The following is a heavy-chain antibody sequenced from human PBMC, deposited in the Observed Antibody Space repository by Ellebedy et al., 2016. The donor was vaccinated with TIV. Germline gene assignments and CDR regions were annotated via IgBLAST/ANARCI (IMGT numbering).Heavy chain of an antibody. D-gene: IGHD1-26*01. V-gene: IGHV1-69*10. Sequence: AASVKVSCKASGGSFSSYVISWVRQAPGQGLEWMGGIIPVLETPNYAQKFQGRLTVSADKSTNTAYMELSSLTSEDTAVYYCAADLASVGQWGQGTLVIASS. J-gene: IGHJ1*01. CDR1: GGSFSSYV. CDR3: AADLASVGQ. CDR2: IIPVLETP.